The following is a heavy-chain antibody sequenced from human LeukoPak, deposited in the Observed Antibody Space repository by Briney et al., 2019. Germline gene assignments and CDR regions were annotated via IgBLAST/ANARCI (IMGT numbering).Heavy chain of an antibody. D-gene: IGHD2-8*01. V-gene: IGHV1-18*01. CDR1: GYILTNYG. Sequence: GASVKVSCKASGYILTNYGITWVRQAPGQGLEWMGWISGYNADTDSARKVQGRLTMTTDTSTNTAYMELRSLRSDDTAVYYCARFLCDNGVCHRAFDIWGQGTAVTVS. CDR3: ARFLCDNGVCHRAFDI. CDR2: ISGYNADT. J-gene: IGHJ3*02.